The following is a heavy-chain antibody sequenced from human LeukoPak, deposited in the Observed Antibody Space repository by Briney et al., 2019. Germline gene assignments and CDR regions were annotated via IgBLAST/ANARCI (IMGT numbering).Heavy chain of an antibody. CDR2: ISSSSSTI. Sequence: GGSLRLSCAASGFTFSSYSMNWVRQAPGKGLEWVSYISSSSSTIYYADSVKGRFTISRDNAKNSLYLQMNSLRAEDTAVYYCTRYYGSGSIRGYFQHWGQGTLVTVSS. CDR3: TRYYGSGSIRGYFQH. CDR1: GFTFSSYS. J-gene: IGHJ1*01. V-gene: IGHV3-48*04. D-gene: IGHD3-10*01.